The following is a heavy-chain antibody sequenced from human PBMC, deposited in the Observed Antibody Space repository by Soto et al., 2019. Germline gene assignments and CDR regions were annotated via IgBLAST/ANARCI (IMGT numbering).Heavy chain of an antibody. CDR1: GFIFSSYS. V-gene: IGHV3-21*02. CDR2: ISSDSRYI. Sequence: EVQLVESGGGLVKPGGSLRLSCAATGFIFSSYSMNWVRQAPGKGLEWVSSISSDSRYIYSADSMKGRFTVSRNNAKNSLYLEMSSLRAEATAVDYCTRDETLVNDHDAFDFGGQGTMVTVSS. D-gene: IGHD3-16*02. J-gene: IGHJ3*01. CDR3: TRDETLVNDHDAFDF.